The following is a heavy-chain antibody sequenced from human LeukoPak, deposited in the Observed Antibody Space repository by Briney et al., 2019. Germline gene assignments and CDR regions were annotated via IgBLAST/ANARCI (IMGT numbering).Heavy chain of an antibody. CDR3: ARRPGSGWYGRYFDL. V-gene: IGHV4-34*01. Sequence: SGTLSLTCAVYGGSFSGYYWSWIRQPPGKGLEWIGEINHSGSTNYNPSLKSRVTISVDTSKNRFSLKLSSVTAADTAVYYCARRPGSGWYGRYFDLWGRGTLVTVSS. D-gene: IGHD6-19*01. CDR1: GGSFSGYY. CDR2: INHSGST. J-gene: IGHJ2*01.